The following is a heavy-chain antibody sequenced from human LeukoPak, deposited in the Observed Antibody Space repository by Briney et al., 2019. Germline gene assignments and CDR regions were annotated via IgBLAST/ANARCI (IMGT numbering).Heavy chain of an antibody. CDR2: MYLSGTT. CDR3: ARGLRITMVRGADYFDY. J-gene: IGHJ4*02. D-gene: IGHD3-10*01. V-gene: IGHV4-4*02. Sequence: SETLSLTCTVSGDSINSLDLWSWVRQPPGKGLEWIGEMYLSGTTHSNPSVKSRVTISIDKSKNQFSLKLSSVTAADTAVYYCARGLRITMVRGADYFDYWGQGTLVTVSS. CDR1: GDSINSLDL.